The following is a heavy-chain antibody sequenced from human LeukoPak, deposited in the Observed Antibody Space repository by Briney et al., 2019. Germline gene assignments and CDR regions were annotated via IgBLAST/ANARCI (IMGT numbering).Heavy chain of an antibody. CDR2: IRYDGSNK. CDR1: GFTFSSYG. J-gene: IGHJ4*02. V-gene: IGHV3-30*02. Sequence: GGSLRLSCAASGFTFSSYGMHWVRQAPGKGLEWVAFIRYDGSNKYYADSVKGRFTISRDNSKNTLYLQMNSLRAEDTAVYYCAKDRYYYDSSGSYYFDYWGQGTLVTVSS. D-gene: IGHD3-22*01. CDR3: AKDRYYYDSSGSYYFDY.